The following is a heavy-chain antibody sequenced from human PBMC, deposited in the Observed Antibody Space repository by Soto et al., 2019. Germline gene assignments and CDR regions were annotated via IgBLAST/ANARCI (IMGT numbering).Heavy chain of an antibody. CDR1: GGSLGSSSYY. CDR2: IYYSGNT. J-gene: IGHJ4*02. CDR3: ASIAAPGTTHFDF. D-gene: IGHD6-13*01. V-gene: IGHV4-39*01. Sequence: SETLSLTCTVSGGSLGSSSYYWGWIRQSPGKGLEWIGNIYYSGNTFYNPSLKSRVTISVDTSKNQFCLHLSSVTAADTAIFYCASIAAPGTTHFDFWGQGTLVTVSS.